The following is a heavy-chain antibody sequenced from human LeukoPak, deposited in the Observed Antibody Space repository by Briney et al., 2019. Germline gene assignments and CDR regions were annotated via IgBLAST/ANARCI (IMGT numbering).Heavy chain of an antibody. CDR2: ISLKNGDI. CDR1: GYTFTNYG. CDR3: AKSAASSGYFLPFDY. Sequence: ASVKVSCKASGYTFTNYGIGWVRQAPGQGLEWMGWISLKNGDINYGQKVRGRVTMTTDTSTNTAYMELWSLTSDDTAVYYCAKSAASSGYFLPFDYWGQGTPVIVSS. D-gene: IGHD3-22*01. V-gene: IGHV1-18*01. J-gene: IGHJ4*02.